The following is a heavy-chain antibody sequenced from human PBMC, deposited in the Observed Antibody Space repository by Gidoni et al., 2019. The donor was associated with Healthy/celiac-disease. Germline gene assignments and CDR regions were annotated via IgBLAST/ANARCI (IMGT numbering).Heavy chain of an antibody. J-gene: IGHJ4*02. V-gene: IGHV3-73*02. Sequence: EVQLVESGGGLVQPGGSLNLSCAASGFTFSGSAMHCVRQASGKGLEWVGRIRSKANSYATAYAASVKGRFTISRDDSKNTAYLQMNSLKTEDTAVYYCTRLTSGYYGSGSYYPIPFDYWGQGTLVTVSS. D-gene: IGHD3-10*01. CDR3: TRLTSGYYGSGSYYPIPFDY. CDR1: GFTFSGSA. CDR2: IRSKANSYAT.